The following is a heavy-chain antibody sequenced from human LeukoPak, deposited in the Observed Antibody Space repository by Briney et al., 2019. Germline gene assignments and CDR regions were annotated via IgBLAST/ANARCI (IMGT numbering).Heavy chain of an antibody. V-gene: IGHV3-66*02. D-gene: IGHD3-16*01. CDR2: IYSGGST. CDR1: GFTVSSNY. CDR3: ARTFLGDYFDY. Sequence: GGSLRLSCAASGFTVSSNYMSWVRQAPGEGLEWVSVIYSGGSTYYADSVKGRFTISRDNSKNTLYLQMNSLRAEDTAVYYCARTFLGDYFDYWGQGTLVTVSS. J-gene: IGHJ4*02.